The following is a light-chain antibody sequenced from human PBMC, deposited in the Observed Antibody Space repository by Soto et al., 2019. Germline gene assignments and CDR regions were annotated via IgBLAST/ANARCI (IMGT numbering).Light chain of an antibody. CDR1: SSDVDGYDY. V-gene: IGLV2-14*03. CDR3: TSYTSSSLNV. CDR2: DVS. Sequence: QSVLTQPAAVSRSPGRPITISCTGTSSDVDGYDYVSWYQHHPGKAPKLMIYDVSNRPSGVSNRFSGSTSGNTASLTISGLQAEHVADYYCTSYTSSSLNVFGTGTKVTVL. J-gene: IGLJ1*01.